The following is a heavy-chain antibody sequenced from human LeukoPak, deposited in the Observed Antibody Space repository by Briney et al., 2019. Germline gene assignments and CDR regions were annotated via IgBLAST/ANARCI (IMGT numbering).Heavy chain of an antibody. CDR2: INPNSGGT. V-gene: IGHV1-2*06. CDR3: ARDRGLPYCGGDCYSGFFDY. Sequence: ASVKVSCKASGYTFTGYYIHWVRQAPGQGLEWMGRINPNSGGTNYAQKFQGRVTMTRDTSISTAYMELSRLRSDDTAVYYCARDRGLPYCGGDCYSGFFDYWGQGTLVTVSS. CDR1: GYTFTGYY. D-gene: IGHD2-21*01. J-gene: IGHJ4*02.